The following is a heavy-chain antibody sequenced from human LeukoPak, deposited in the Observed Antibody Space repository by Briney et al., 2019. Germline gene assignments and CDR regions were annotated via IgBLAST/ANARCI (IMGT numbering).Heavy chain of an antibody. CDR1: GYSFTSYW. CDR3: ARRGEAMDPFDY. J-gene: IGHJ4*02. Sequence: GESLKISCKDSGYSFTSYWIGWVRQMPGKGLEWMGIIYPGDSDTRYSPSFQGQVTISADKSINTAYLQWSSLKASGTATYYCARRGEAMDPFDYWGQGTLVTVSS. D-gene: IGHD5-18*01. CDR2: IYPGDSDT. V-gene: IGHV5-51*01.